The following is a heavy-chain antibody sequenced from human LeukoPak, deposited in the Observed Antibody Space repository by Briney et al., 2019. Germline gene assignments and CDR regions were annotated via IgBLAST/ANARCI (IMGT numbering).Heavy chain of an antibody. Sequence: GGSLRLSCAASGFTFSSYAMSWVRQAPGKGLEWVSAISGSGGSTYYADSVKGRFTISRDNSKNTLYLQMNSLRAEDTAVYYCAKLYSSGSWDYYYGMDVWGKGTTVTVSS. J-gene: IGHJ6*04. V-gene: IGHV3-23*01. CDR1: GFTFSSYA. CDR3: AKLYSSGSWDYYYGMDV. D-gene: IGHD3-10*01. CDR2: ISGSGGST.